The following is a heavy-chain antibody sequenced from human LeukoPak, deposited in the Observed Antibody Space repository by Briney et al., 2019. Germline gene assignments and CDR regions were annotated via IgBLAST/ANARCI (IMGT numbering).Heavy chain of an antibody. J-gene: IGHJ3*02. CDR3: ARDVGIVGALDI. V-gene: IGHV1-2*02. Sequence: ASVKVSCKASGYTFTAYYIYWVRQAPGQGLEWMGWINPNSGVTNYAQKFQGRVTMTRDTSISTAYMEPSRLRSDDTAVYYCARDVGIVGALDIWGQGTRVTVSS. CDR2: INPNSGVT. D-gene: IGHD1-26*01. CDR1: GYTFTAYY.